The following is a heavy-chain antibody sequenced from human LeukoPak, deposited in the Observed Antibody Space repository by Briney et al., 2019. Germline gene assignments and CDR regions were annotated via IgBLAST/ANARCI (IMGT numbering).Heavy chain of an antibody. CDR3: ARDRKVVTSGIDY. CDR1: GFTFSSYA. D-gene: IGHD4-23*01. V-gene: IGHV3-30-3*01. Sequence: GGSLRLSCAASGFTFSSYAMHWVRQAPGKGLEWVAVISYDGSNKYYADSVKGRFTISRDNSKNTLYLQMNSLRAEDTAVYYCARDRKVVTSGIDYWGQGTLVTVSS. J-gene: IGHJ4*02. CDR2: ISYDGSNK.